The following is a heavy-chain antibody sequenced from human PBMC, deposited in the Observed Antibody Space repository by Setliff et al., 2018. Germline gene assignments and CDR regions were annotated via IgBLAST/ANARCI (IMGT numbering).Heavy chain of an antibody. V-gene: IGHV3-30*02. Sequence: GGSLRLSCAASGFTFSSYGMHWVRQAPGKGLEWVAFIRYNGSNKYYADSVKGRFTISRDNSKNTLYLQMNSLRGEDTGVYYCARGLVDERTAYPYAEYFQYWGDGTLVTVSS. CDR3: ARGLVDERTAYPYAEYFQY. CDR1: GFTFSSYG. D-gene: IGHD3-16*01. J-gene: IGHJ4*01. CDR2: IRYNGSNK.